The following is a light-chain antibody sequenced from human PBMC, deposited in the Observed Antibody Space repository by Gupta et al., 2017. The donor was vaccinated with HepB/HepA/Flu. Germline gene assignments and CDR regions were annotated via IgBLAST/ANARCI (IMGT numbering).Light chain of an antibody. CDR1: SSNIGSNY. CDR3: AAWDNRRSGHWV. V-gene: IGLV1-47*01. J-gene: IGLJ3*02. CDR2: RNN. Sequence: QSVLTQPPSASGTPGQRVTISCSGSSSNIGSNYVYWYQQLPGTAPKLLICRNNQRPSGGPDRFSGSKSGTSASLAISGLRSEDEADYYCAAWDNRRSGHWVFGGGTKLTVL.